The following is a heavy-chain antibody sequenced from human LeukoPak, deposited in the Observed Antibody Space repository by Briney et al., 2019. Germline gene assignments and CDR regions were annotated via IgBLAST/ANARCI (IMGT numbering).Heavy chain of an antibody. CDR3: ASLGAYCGGDCYTTNWFDP. CDR1: GGTFSSYA. V-gene: IGHV1-2*02. Sequence: GASVKVSCKAFGGTFSSYAISWVRQAPGQGLEWMGWINPNSGGTNYAQKFQGRVTMTRDTSISTAYMELSRLRSDDTAVYYCASLGAYCGGDCYTTNWFDPWGQGTLVTVSS. D-gene: IGHD2-21*02. J-gene: IGHJ5*02. CDR2: INPNSGGT.